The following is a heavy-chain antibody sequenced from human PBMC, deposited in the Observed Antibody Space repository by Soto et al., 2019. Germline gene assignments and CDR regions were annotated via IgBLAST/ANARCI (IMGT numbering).Heavy chain of an antibody. CDR2: ISYDGSNK. CDR3: ARELSIAARPAFDI. V-gene: IGHV3-30*04. Sequence: GGSLRLSCAASGFTFSSYAMHWVRQAPGKGLEWVAVISYDGSNKYYADSVKGRFTISRDNSKNTLYLQMNSLRAEDTAVYYCARELSIAARPAFDIWGQGTMVTVSS. CDR1: GFTFSSYA. J-gene: IGHJ3*02. D-gene: IGHD6-6*01.